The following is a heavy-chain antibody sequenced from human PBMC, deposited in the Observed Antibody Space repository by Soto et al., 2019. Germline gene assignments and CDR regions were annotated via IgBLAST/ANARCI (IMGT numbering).Heavy chain of an antibody. CDR1: GYTFTAYG. J-gene: IGHJ4*02. D-gene: IGHD2-21*02. Sequence: ASVKVSCKASGYTFTAYGFNWVRQAPGQGLEWMGWISVYTGNTNYAQNLQGRVTMTTDTSTRTAYMELRGLRSDDTAVYYCARGRAYCGGDCYLLDYWGQGTPVNVSS. V-gene: IGHV1-18*01. CDR3: ARGRAYCGGDCYLLDY. CDR2: ISVYTGNT.